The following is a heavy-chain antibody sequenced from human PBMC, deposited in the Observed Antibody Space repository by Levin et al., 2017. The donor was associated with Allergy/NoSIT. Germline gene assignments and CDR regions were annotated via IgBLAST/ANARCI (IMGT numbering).Heavy chain of an antibody. D-gene: IGHD6-13*01. Sequence: GGSLRLSCVGSGFTFDDYAMHWVRQAPGKGLEWVSGISWNSGSEGYAESVEGRFTVSRDTAKNSLYLQMNSLRPEDTAFYYCARDKDLNTYGYLLHWGLGTLVTVSS. CDR1: GFTFDDYA. V-gene: IGHV3-9*01. CDR2: ISWNSGSE. CDR3: ARDKDLNTYGYLLH. J-gene: IGHJ1*01.